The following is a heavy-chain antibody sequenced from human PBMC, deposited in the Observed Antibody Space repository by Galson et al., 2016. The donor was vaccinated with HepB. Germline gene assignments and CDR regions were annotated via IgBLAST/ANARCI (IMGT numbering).Heavy chain of an antibody. CDR2: VSGSGGST. Sequence: SLRLSCAASGFTFNTYAMTWVRQAPGKGLEWVSTVSGSGGSTYYADSVKGRFTISRDNSKNTLYLQMNSLRAKDTAVYCCAKVLVDTAMAGGSDCWGQGTLVTVSS. CDR3: AKVLVDTAMAGGSDC. J-gene: IGHJ4*02. V-gene: IGHV3-23*01. D-gene: IGHD5-18*01. CDR1: GFTFNTYA.